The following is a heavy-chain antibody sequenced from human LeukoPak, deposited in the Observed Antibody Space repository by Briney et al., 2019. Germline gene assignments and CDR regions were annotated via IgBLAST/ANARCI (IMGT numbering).Heavy chain of an antibody. Sequence: SQTLSLTCPVSGGSISSGGYSWSWNRQPPGKGLEWIGYIYHSGSTYYNPSLKSRVTISVDRSKNQFSLKLSSVTAADTAVYYCARGSYYDSSGSIPFDYWGQGTLVTVSS. J-gene: IGHJ4*02. D-gene: IGHD3-22*01. CDR1: GGSISSGGYS. CDR2: IYHSGST. V-gene: IGHV4-30-2*01. CDR3: ARGSYYDSSGSIPFDY.